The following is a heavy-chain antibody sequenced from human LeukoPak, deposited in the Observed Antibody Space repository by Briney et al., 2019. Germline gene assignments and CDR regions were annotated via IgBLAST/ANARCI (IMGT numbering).Heavy chain of an antibody. CDR2: IYYSGST. CDR1: GGSISSSSYY. CDR3: ARRGYYYYYMDV. Sequence: PSETLSLTCTVSGGSISSSSYYWGWIRQPPGKGLEWIGSIYYSGSTYYNPSLKSRVTISVDTSKNQFSLKLSSVTAADTAVYYCARRGYYYYYMDVWGKGTTVTVSS. J-gene: IGHJ6*03. V-gene: IGHV4-39*07.